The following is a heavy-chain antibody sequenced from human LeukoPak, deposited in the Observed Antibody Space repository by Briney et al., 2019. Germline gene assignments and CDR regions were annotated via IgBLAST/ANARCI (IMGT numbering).Heavy chain of an antibody. CDR3: ARCGIAAAGRFVP. CDR2: IYYGGST. CDR1: GGSISRSSYY. J-gene: IGHJ5*02. V-gene: IGHV4-39*01. D-gene: IGHD6-13*01. Sequence: SETLSLTCTVSGGSISRSSYYWGWIRQTPGKGPEWNGSIYYGGSTYYNPSLKSRVTISVDTSKNQLSLKLSSVTAADTAVYCCARCGIAAAGRFVPWGQGTLVTVSS.